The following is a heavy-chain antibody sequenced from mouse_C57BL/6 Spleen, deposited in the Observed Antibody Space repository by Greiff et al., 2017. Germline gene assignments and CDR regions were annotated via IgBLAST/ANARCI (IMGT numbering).Heavy chain of an antibody. CDR3: AREPHYGGSYETMDY. D-gene: IGHD1-1*01. CDR1: GYTFTSYW. J-gene: IGHJ4*01. CDR2: IYPGSGST. Sequence: VQLQQPGAELVKPGASVKMSCKASGYTFTSYWITWVKQRPGQGLEWIGDIYPGSGSTNYNEKFKSKATLTVDTSSSTAYMQLSSLTSEDSAVYYCAREPHYGGSYETMDYWGQGTSVTVSS. V-gene: IGHV1-55*01.